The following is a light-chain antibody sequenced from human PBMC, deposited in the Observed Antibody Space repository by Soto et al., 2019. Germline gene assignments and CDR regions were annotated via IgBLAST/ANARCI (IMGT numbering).Light chain of an antibody. Sequence: DIQMTQSPSSRSASVGDRVTITCRASQSISSFLHWYQQKPGKAPKLLIYSASSLQSGVPSRFRGSGSGTDFALTISSLQTEDFAAYFCQQTYFTPRTFGQGTKVDIK. CDR1: QSISSF. J-gene: IGKJ1*01. CDR2: SAS. V-gene: IGKV1-39*01. CDR3: QQTYFTPRT.